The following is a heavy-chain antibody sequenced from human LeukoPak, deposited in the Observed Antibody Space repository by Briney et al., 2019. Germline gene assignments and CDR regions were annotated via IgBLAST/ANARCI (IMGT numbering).Heavy chain of an antibody. CDR2: IYSGGST. V-gene: IGHV3-66*01. J-gene: IGHJ4*02. CDR3: ARGRLRFLEWFTNFDY. D-gene: IGHD3-3*01. CDR1: GFTVSSNY. Sequence: GGSLRLSCAASGFTVSSNYMSWVRQAPGKGLEWVSVIYSGGSTYYADSVKGRFTISRDNSKNTLYLQMNSLRAEDTAVYYCARGRLRFLEWFTNFDYWGQGTLVTVSS.